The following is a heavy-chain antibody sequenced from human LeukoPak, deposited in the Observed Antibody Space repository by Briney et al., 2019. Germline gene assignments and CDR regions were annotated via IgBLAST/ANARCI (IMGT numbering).Heavy chain of an antibody. Sequence: SETLSLTCAVYGGSFSGYYWSWIRQPPGKGLDWIGEINHSGSTNYNPSLTSRVTISVDTSKNQFSLKLSSVTAADSAVYYCARGRWFGELFYRPGDSYFDYWGQGTLVTVSS. J-gene: IGHJ4*02. CDR3: ARGRWFGELFYRPGDSYFDY. V-gene: IGHV4-34*01. CDR2: INHSGST. D-gene: IGHD3-10*01. CDR1: GGSFSGYY.